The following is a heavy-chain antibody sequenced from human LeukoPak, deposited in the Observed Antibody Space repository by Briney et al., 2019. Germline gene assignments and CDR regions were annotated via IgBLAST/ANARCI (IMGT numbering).Heavy chain of an antibody. CDR2: IKQNGNET. Sequence: GGSLRLSCAASGFTFSTYWMSWVRQAPGKGLEWVASIKQNGNETYYVDSVKGRFTISRDNSKNMLYLQMNSLRAEDTAVYYCAKALGAIAAAGDDAFDIWGQGTMVTVSS. V-gene: IGHV3-7*03. CDR3: AKALGAIAAAGDDAFDI. CDR1: GFTFSTYW. J-gene: IGHJ3*02. D-gene: IGHD6-13*01.